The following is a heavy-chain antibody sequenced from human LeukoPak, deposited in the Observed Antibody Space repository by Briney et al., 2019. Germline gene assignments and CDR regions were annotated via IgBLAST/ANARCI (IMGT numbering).Heavy chain of an antibody. CDR3: ASSYDSSGYYEDDGFDI. D-gene: IGHD3-22*01. J-gene: IGHJ3*02. CDR2: INPNSGGT. V-gene: IGHV1-2*02. CDR1: GYTFTGYY. Sequence: ASVKVSCKASGYTFTGYYMHWVRQAPGQGVEWMGWINPNSGGTNYAQKFQGRVTMTRDTSITTAYMELSRLRSDDTAVYYCASSYDSSGYYEDDGFDIWGQGTMVTVSS.